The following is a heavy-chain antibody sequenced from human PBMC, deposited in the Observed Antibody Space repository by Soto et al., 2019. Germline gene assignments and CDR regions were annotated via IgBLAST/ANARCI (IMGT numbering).Heavy chain of an antibody. Sequence: GGSLRLSCAASGFIFAKYGMHWVRQAPGKGLEWVALITYEGSNKYYADAVKGRFTISRDNVENMVSLQLDGLRGEDTAVYYCAKARGANNWANYYGLDVWGQGTTLTVYS. V-gene: IGHV3-30*18. CDR2: ITYEGSNK. CDR1: GFIFAKYG. J-gene: IGHJ6*02. CDR3: AKARGANNWANYYGLDV. D-gene: IGHD1-1*01.